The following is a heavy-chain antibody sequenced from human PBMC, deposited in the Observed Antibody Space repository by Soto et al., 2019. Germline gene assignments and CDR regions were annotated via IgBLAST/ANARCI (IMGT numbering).Heavy chain of an antibody. CDR3: ARDRLVELPPSGNWLDP. V-gene: IGHV3-33*01. J-gene: IGHJ5*02. D-gene: IGHD1-7*01. CDR2: IWYDGSNK. Sequence: GGSLRLSCAASGFTFSSYGMHWVRQAPGKGLEWVAVIWYDGSNKYYADSVKGRFTISRDNSKNTLYLQMNSLRAEDTAVYYCARDRLVELPPSGNWLDPWGQGTLVTVSS. CDR1: GFTFSSYG.